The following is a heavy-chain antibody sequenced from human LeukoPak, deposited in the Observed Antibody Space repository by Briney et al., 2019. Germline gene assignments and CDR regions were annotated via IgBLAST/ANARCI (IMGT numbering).Heavy chain of an antibody. CDR2: IWYNGSNK. CDR3: ARSYSGSSSDAFDI. CDR1: GFTFSSYG. J-gene: IGHJ3*02. D-gene: IGHD1-26*01. Sequence: GGSLRLSCAASGFTFSSYGMHWVRQAPGKGLEWVAVIWYNGSNKYYADSVKGRFTISRDNSKNTLYLQVNSLRAEDTAVYYCARSYSGSSSDAFDIWGQGTMVTVSS. V-gene: IGHV3-33*01.